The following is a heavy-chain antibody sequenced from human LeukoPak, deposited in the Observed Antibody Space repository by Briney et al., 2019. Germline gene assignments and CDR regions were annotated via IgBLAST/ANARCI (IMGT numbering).Heavy chain of an antibody. CDR2: NYYSGST. CDR3: GRNDYSNYDAYYYYMDV. J-gene: IGHJ6*03. CDR1: GGSISSYY. V-gene: IGHV4-59*01. D-gene: IGHD4-11*01. Sequence: TSETLSLTCTVTGGSISSYYWSWIRQPPGKGLEWIGDNYYSGSTNYNPSLKSRVTISVDTSKNQFSLKLSSVTAADTAVYYCGRNDYSNYDAYYYYMDVWGKGTTVTVSS.